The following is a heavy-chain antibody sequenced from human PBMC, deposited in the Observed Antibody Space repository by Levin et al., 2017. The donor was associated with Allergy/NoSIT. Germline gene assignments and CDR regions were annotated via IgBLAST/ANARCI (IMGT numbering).Heavy chain of an antibody. D-gene: IGHD3-10*01. Sequence: QSGGSLRLSCAASGFTFSSYAMSWVRQAPGKGLEWVSSIISGSGGTTYYADSVKGRFTISRDNSKNTLYLQLNSLRAEDTAVYYCANGVRGDPFDPWGQGTLVTVSS. J-gene: IGHJ5*02. CDR2: IISGSGGTT. V-gene: IGHV3-23*01. CDR1: GFTFSSYA. CDR3: ANGVRGDPFDP.